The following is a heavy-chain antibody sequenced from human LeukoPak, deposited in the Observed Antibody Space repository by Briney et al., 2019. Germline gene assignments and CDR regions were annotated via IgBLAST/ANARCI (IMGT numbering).Heavy chain of an antibody. CDR2: IIPIFGTA. CDR1: GGTFSSYA. J-gene: IGHJ5*02. Sequence: ASVKVSCKASGGTFSSYAISWVRQAPGQGLEWMGGIIPIFGTANYAQKFQGRVTITADKSTSTAYMELSSLRSEDTAVYYCTSGEDMVRGVSVWFDPWGQGTLVTVSS. D-gene: IGHD3-10*01. V-gene: IGHV1-69*06. CDR3: TSGEDMVRGVSVWFDP.